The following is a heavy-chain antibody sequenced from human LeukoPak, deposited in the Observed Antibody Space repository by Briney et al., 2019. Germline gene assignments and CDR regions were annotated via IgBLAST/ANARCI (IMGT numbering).Heavy chain of an antibody. Sequence: QHWGSLRLSCAASGFTFSSYWMSWVRQAPGKGLGWGANIKQDGREKYYVDSVKGRFTISRDNAKNSLYLQMNSLRAEDTAVYYCARARRYLGYCSGGSCYGYFDYWGQGTLVTVSS. CDR1: GFTFSSYW. J-gene: IGHJ4*02. D-gene: IGHD2-15*01. CDR2: IKQDGREK. V-gene: IGHV3-7*01. CDR3: ARARRYLGYCSGGSCYGYFDY.